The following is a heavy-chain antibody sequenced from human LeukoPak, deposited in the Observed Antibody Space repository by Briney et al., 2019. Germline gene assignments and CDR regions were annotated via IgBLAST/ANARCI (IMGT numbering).Heavy chain of an antibody. CDR3: ASSSFQYYYHGMDV. J-gene: IGHJ6*02. V-gene: IGHV3-53*01. D-gene: IGHD2/OR15-2a*01. CDR1: GFIVSSKY. CDR2: IYSIDST. Sequence: PGGSLRLSCAASGFIVSSKYMSWVRQAPGKGLEWVSGIYSIDSTYYADSVKGRFTISRDNSKNTLYLQMNSLRVEDTAVYYCASSSFQYYYHGMDVWGLGTTVTVSS.